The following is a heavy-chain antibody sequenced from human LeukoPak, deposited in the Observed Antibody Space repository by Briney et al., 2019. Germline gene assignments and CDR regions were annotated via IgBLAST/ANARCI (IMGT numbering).Heavy chain of an antibody. CDR3: ARACSSGFNWFDP. CDR2: IIPILGIA. CDR1: GGTFSSYA. D-gene: IGHD6-19*01. V-gene: IGHV1-69*04. J-gene: IGHJ5*02. Sequence: GSSVKVSCKASGGTFSSYAISWVRQAPGQGLEWMGRIIPILGIANYAQKFQGRVTITADKSTSTAYMELSSLRSEDTAVYYCARACSSGFNWFDPWGQGTLVTVSS.